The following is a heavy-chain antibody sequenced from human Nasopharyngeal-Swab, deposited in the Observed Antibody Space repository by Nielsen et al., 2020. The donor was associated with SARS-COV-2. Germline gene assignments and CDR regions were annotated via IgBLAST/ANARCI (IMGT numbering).Heavy chain of an antibody. D-gene: IGHD2-2*01. CDR3: ARVYSTTAHYYYGMDV. Sequence: GSLRLSCTVSGGSISSYYWSWIRQPPGKGLEWIGYIYYSGSTNYNPSLKSRVTISVDTSKNQFSLKLSSVTAADTAVYYCARVYSTTAHYYYGMDVRGQGTTVTVSS. J-gene: IGHJ6*02. V-gene: IGHV4-59*01. CDR2: IYYSGST. CDR1: GGSISSYY.